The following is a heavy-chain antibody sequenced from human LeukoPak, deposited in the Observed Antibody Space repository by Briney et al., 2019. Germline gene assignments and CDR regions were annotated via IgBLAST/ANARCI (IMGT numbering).Heavy chain of an antibody. Sequence: SETLSLTCTVSGASITSSSYYWGWIRQPPGKGLEWIGNIYYTGSTYYNPSLKSRVTISVDTSKNQFSLKVRSVTAADTAVYYCARAASYSSSWYGWWFDPWGQGTLVTVSS. V-gene: IGHV4-39*07. CDR1: GASITSSSYY. J-gene: IGHJ5*02. CDR3: ARAASYSSSWYGWWFDP. CDR2: IYYTGST. D-gene: IGHD6-13*01.